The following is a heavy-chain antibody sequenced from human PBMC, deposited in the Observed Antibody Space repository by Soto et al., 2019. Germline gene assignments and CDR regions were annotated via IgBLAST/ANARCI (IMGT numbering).Heavy chain of an antibody. CDR1: GFTFNSYD. CDR2: NSSGSRYI. V-gene: IGHV3-21*02. CDR3: ARETGVVSFDY. J-gene: IGHJ4*02. Sequence: EVQLVESGGGLVKPGGSLTLSCAASGFTFNSYDFNWVRQAPGKGLEWVSSNSSGSRYIFYADSVKGRFTVSRDNAKSSLYLHMTSLRADDTAVYYCARETGVVSFDYWGQGTLVAVSS. D-gene: IGHD2-15*01.